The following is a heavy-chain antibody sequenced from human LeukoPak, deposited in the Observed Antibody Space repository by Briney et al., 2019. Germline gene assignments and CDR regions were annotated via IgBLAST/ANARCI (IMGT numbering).Heavy chain of an antibody. D-gene: IGHD3-10*01. CDR3: ARAGGSGTVDY. CDR2: INQDGGKE. Sequence: ETLSLTCTVSGGSISSSSYYWGWIRQPPGKGLEWVANINQDGGKEYYVDSVKGRFTISRDNAKNSLYLQMNSLRAEDTAVYYCARAGGSGTVDYWGHGTLVTVSS. J-gene: IGHJ4*01. CDR1: GGSISSSSYY. V-gene: IGHV3-7*01.